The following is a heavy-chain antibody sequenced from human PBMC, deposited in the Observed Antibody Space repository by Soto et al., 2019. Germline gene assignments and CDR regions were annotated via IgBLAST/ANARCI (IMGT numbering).Heavy chain of an antibody. J-gene: IGHJ5*02. CDR3: ATVVTAYYDFWSGYKTTYNWFDP. D-gene: IGHD3-3*01. V-gene: IGHV1-24*01. CDR2: FDPEDGET. CDR1: GYTLTELS. Sequence: ASVKVSCKVSGYTLTELSMHWVRQAPGKGLEWMGGFDPEDGETIYAQKFQGRVTMTEDTSTDTAYMELSSLRSQDTAVYYCATVVTAYYDFWSGYKTTYNWFDPWGQGTLVTVSS.